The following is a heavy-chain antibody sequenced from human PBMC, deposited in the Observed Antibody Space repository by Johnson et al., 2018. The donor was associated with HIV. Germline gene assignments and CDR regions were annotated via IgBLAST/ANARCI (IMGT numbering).Heavy chain of an antibody. CDR2: ISYDGTNK. J-gene: IGHJ3*02. D-gene: IGHD1-14*01. V-gene: IGHV3-30*18. CDR1: EFTFSNYA. CDR3: AKEAITMEVDI. Sequence: QVQLVESGGGVVQPGKSLRIYCAVSEFTFSNYAMHWVRLPPGKGLQWVAVISYDGTNKYYADSVKGRVTISRDNSKNTLYLQMNSLRGEDTAVYYCAKEAITMEVDIWGQGTMVTVSS.